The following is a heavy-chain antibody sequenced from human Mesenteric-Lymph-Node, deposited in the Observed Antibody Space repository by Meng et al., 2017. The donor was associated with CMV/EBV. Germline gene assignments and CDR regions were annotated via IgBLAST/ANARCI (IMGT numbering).Heavy chain of an antibody. J-gene: IGHJ4*02. CDR3: ARWMSSGWRVLEY. CDR1: GITVNAHY. D-gene: IGHD6-19*01. V-gene: IGHV3-66*02. CDR2: LHTAGTS. Sequence: CVVSGITVNAHYMAWVRQAPGKGLESVSVLHTAGTSDYADAVKGRFTISRDTRKSTLYLQMNSLIPEDTAVYYCARWMSSGWRVLEYWGQGTLVPSPQ.